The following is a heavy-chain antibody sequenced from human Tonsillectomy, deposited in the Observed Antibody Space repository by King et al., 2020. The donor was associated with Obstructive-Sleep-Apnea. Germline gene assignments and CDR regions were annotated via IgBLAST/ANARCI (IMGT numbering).Heavy chain of an antibody. CDR2: FDPEDGET. J-gene: IGHJ4*02. D-gene: IGHD1-26*01. Sequence: VQLVEYGAEVKKPGASVKVSCKVSEYTLTELSMHWVRQAPGKGLEWMGSFDPEDGETIYAQNFQGRVTMTEDTSTDTAYMELSSLRFEDTAMYYCATVGSGSYEGYFDYWGQGTLVTVSS. CDR3: ATVGSGSYEGYFDY. CDR1: EYTLTELS. V-gene: IGHV1-24*01.